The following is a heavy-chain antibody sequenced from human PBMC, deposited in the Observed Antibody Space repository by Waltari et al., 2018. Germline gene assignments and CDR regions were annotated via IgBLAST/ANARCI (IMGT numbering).Heavy chain of an antibody. V-gene: IGHV3-48*01. CDR2: ISSSSSTI. J-gene: IGHJ6*02. CDR3: ARFLRELSYYYGMDV. Sequence: EVQLVESGGGLVQPGGSLRLSCAASGFTFSSYSMNWVRQAPGKGLEWVSYISSSSSTIYYADSVKGRFTISRDNAKNSLYLQMNSLRAEDTAVYYCARFLRELSYYYGMDVWGQGTTVTVSS. D-gene: IGHD1-7*01. CDR1: GFTFSSYS.